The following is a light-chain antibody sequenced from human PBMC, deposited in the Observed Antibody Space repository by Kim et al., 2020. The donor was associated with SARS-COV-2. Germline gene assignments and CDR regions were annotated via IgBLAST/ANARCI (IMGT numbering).Light chain of an antibody. CDR1: RSNIGAQYG. CDR2: DNT. CDR3: QSYDIGLRAWV. J-gene: IGLJ3*02. Sequence: VTISCTGRRSNIGAQYGVHWFQRLPGTAPKLLIDDNTNRPSGVPDRFSASKSGTSASLAITGLQAEDEADYYCQSYDIGLRAWVFGGGTQLTVL. V-gene: IGLV1-40*01.